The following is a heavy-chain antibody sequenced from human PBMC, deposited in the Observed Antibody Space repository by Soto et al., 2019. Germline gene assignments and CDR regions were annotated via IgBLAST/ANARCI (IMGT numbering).Heavy chain of an antibody. CDR2: ISGYNGDT. V-gene: IGHV1-18*01. D-gene: IGHD2-8*01. J-gene: IGHJ6*02. CDR3: AKNGQPPYYYYGMDV. Sequence: GAPVKVSCKASGYTFTRYGISWVRQAPGQGLEWMGWISGYNGDTKYAQKFQGRVTMTVDTSTTTAYMELRSLTSDDRAVYYCAKNGQPPYYYYGMDVWGQGTTVTVSS. CDR1: GYTFTRYG.